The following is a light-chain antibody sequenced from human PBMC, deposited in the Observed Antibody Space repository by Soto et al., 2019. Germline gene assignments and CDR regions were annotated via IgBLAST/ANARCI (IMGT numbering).Light chain of an antibody. Sequence: EFVLKQSAGTLSFSPGERDTLYCMYSQSLTNSFIAWYQQRPGQAPRLLIYDTSSRASGIPDRFSGSGSGTDFTLTISRLETEDFAVYYCQQYGTSPITFGQGTRLEIK. V-gene: IGKV3-20*01. CDR2: DTS. CDR3: QQYGTSPIT. CDR1: QSLTNSF. J-gene: IGKJ5*01.